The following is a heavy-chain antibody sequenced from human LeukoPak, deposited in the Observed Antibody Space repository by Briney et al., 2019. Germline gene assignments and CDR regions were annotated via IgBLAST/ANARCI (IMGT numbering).Heavy chain of an antibody. Sequence: SQTLSLTCAISGDSVSSNSAAWNWIRQSPSRGLKWLGRTYYMSKWYNDYALSVKSRITLNPDTSKNQFSLQLNSVTPEDTAVYFCARSHWNYDNYFDPWGQGTLVTVSS. CDR1: GDSVSSNSAA. D-gene: IGHD1-7*01. J-gene: IGHJ5*02. CDR2: TYYMSKWYN. CDR3: ARSHWNYDNYFDP. V-gene: IGHV6-1*01.